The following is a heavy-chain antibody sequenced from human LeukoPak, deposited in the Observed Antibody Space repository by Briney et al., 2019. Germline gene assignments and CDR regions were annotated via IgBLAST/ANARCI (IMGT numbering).Heavy chain of an antibody. D-gene: IGHD4-11*01. CDR1: GGSISGYY. V-gene: IGHV4-59*01. CDR3: AREGTTVTHFDY. CDR2: IYSSGST. J-gene: IGHJ4*02. Sequence: SETLSLTCTVSGGSISGYYWSWIRQPPGKGLEWIGYIYSSGSTNYNPSLKSRVTISIDTSKNQFSLKLSSVTAADTAVYYCAREGTTVTHFDYWGQGTLVTVSA.